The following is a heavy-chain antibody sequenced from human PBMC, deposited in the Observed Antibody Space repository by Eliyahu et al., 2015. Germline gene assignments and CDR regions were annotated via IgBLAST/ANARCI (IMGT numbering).Heavy chain of an antibody. CDR1: GFTFSTSP. CDR2: ISHDGLHT. D-gene: IGHD5-24*01. CDR3: ARRMAADKKYTWFDP. V-gene: IGHV3-30*04. J-gene: IGHJ5*02. Sequence: QVHLVESGGGAVQPGRSLRLXCAASGFTFSTSPMXWVRQSPARGLEWVAVISHDGLHTTYADSVKGRFTIARDNSNNTLYLQMTSLTPEDTAVYYCARRMAADKKYTWFDPWGQGTQVTVSS.